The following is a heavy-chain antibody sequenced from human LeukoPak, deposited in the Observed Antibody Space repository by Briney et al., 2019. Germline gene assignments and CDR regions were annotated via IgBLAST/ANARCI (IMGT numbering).Heavy chain of an antibody. J-gene: IGHJ3*02. Sequence: PSETLSLTCTVSGGSISSGGYYWSWIRQPPGKGLEWIGYIYHSGSTYYNPSLKSRVTISVGRSKNQFSLKLSSVTAADTAVYYCARDGRGGLAARPAYAFDIWGQGTMVTVSS. CDR2: IYHSGST. CDR1: GGSISSGGYY. D-gene: IGHD6-6*01. V-gene: IGHV4-30-2*01. CDR3: ARDGRGGLAARPAYAFDI.